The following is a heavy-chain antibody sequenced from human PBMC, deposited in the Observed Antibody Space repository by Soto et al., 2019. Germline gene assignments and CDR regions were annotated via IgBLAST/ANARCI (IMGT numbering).Heavy chain of an antibody. J-gene: IGHJ6*02. CDR2: ISWASVSI. V-gene: IGHV3-9*01. CDR3: AKDHYGSAIYGMDV. CDR1: GFTFDDYA. D-gene: IGHD3-10*01. Sequence: EVQLVESGGGLVQPGRSLRLSCAVSGFTFDDYAMHWVRQAPGKGLEWVSGISWASVSIGYADSVKGRFTISRDNAKNSLYLQMKSLRAEETALYYCAKDHYGSAIYGMDVWGQGTTVTVSS.